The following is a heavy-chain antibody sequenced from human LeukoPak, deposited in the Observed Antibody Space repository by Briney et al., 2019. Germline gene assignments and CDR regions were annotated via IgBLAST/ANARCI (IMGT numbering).Heavy chain of an antibody. D-gene: IGHD1-14*01. V-gene: IGHV4-39*07. CDR3: ARDNHYYYYMDV. J-gene: IGHJ6*03. CDR2: IYYSGST. CDR1: GGSISSSSYY. Sequence: SETLSLTCTVSGGSISSSSYYWGWIRQPPGKGLEWIGSIYYSGSTYYNPSLKSRVTISVDTSKNQFSLKLSSVTAADTAVYYCARDNHYYYYMDVWGKGPRSPSP.